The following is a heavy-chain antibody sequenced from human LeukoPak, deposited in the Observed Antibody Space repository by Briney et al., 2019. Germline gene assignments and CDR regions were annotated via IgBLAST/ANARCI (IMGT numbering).Heavy chain of an antibody. CDR3: ASSGSGDYYYYYMDV. Sequence: GASVKVSCKASGYTFTGYYMHWVRQAPGRGLEWMGWINPNSGGTNYAQKFQGRVTMTRDTSISTAYMELSRLRSDDTAVYYCASSGSGDYYYYYMDVWGKGTTVTVSS. J-gene: IGHJ6*03. CDR2: INPNSGGT. CDR1: GYTFTGYY. D-gene: IGHD3-10*01. V-gene: IGHV1-2*02.